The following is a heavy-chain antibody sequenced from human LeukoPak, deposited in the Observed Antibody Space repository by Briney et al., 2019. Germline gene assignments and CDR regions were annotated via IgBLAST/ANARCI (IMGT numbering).Heavy chain of an antibody. D-gene: IGHD5-24*01. CDR2: IYYSGST. CDR3: ARGVEMATPDY. CDR1: GGSISSYY. V-gene: IGHV4-59*01. Sequence: SETLSLTCTVSGGSISSYYWSWIRQPPGKGLEWIGYIYYSGSTNYNPSLKSRVTISVDTSKNQFSLKLSSVTAADTAVYYCARGVEMATPDYWGQGTLVTVSS. J-gene: IGHJ4*02.